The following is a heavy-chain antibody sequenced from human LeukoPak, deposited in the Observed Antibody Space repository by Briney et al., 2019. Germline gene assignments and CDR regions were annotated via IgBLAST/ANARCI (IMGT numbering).Heavy chain of an antibody. J-gene: IGHJ6*03. Sequence: GGSLRLSCAASGFTFSDYYMSWIRQAPGKGLEWVSHITSGGRSIYYADSVKGRFTISRDNAKNSVYLQMNSLRAEDTAVYYCARMPRGTYYYFYYMDVWGKGTPVTISS. D-gene: IGHD1-26*01. V-gene: IGHV3-11*04. CDR2: ITSGGRSI. CDR1: GFTFSDYY. CDR3: ARMPRGTYYYFYYMDV.